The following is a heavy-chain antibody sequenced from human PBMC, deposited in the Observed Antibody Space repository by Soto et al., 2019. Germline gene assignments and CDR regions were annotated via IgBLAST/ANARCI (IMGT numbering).Heavy chain of an antibody. J-gene: IGHJ4*02. Sequence: GGSLRLSCAASGFTFSSCAMTWVRQAPGKGLEWVSAISGSGVSTYYADSVKGRFTISRDNSKNTLYLQMNSLRAEDTAVYYCAKLHPSWGYFDYWGQGTLVTASS. CDR3: AKLHPSWGYFDY. V-gene: IGHV3-23*01. CDR2: ISGSGVST. D-gene: IGHD3-16*01. CDR1: GFTFSSCA.